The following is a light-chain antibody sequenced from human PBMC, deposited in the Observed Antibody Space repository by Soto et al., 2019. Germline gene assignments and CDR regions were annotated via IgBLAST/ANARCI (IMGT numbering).Light chain of an antibody. V-gene: IGKV3-15*01. CDR3: QQYNNCPIT. CDR2: VAS. CDR1: QSVNIN. Sequence: VLTQSPATLSVSPGEGATLSCRASQSVNINLAWYQQKPGQAPRLLIYVASTRATGVPARFSGSGSGTEFTLTISTLQSEDFAVYYCQQYNNCPITFGQGTRLEIK. J-gene: IGKJ5*01.